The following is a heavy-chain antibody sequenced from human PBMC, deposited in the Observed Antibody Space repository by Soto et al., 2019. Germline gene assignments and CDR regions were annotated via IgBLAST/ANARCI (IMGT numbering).Heavy chain of an antibody. Sequence: QVQLQESGPGLVKPSQTLSLTCTVSGGSINSGGYCWSWIRQHPGKGLDWIGCISYGGSTSYIPSLSSRVIISVATSKHRFSLQLTSVTAAATAVYCWSRGILVWGQGALITDSS. CDR2: ISYGGST. CDR1: GGSINSGGYC. CDR3: SRGILV. D-gene: IGHD5-18*01. V-gene: IGHV4-31*03. J-gene: IGHJ4*02.